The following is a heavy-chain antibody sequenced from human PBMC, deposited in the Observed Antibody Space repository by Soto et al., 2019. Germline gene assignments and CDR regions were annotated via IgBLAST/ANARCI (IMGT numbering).Heavy chain of an antibody. D-gene: IGHD3-3*01. Sequence: VQLVESGGGVVQPGRSLRLSCAASGFTFSSYAMHWVRQAPGKGLEWVAVISYDGSNKYYADSVKGRFTISRDNSKNTLYLQMNSLRAEDTAVYYCARDCDDFWSGYCTDYWGQGTLFTVSS. CDR2: ISYDGSNK. CDR1: GFTFSSYA. CDR3: ARDCDDFWSGYCTDY. J-gene: IGHJ4*02. V-gene: IGHV3-30-3*01.